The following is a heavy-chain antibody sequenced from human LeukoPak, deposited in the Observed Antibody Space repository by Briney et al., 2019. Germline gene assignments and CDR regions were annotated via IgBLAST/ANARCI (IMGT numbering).Heavy chain of an antibody. J-gene: IGHJ5*02. V-gene: IGHV4-34*01. D-gene: IGHD3-16*02. Sequence: SETLSLTCAVYGGSFSGYYWSWIRQPPGKGLEWIGEINHSGSTNYNPSLKSRVTISVDTSKNQFSLKLSSVTAADTAVYYCARGLYYDYVWGSYRSVRNNSWFDPWGQGTLVTVSS. CDR1: GGSFSGYY. CDR2: INHSGST. CDR3: ARGLYYDYVWGSYRSVRNNSWFDP.